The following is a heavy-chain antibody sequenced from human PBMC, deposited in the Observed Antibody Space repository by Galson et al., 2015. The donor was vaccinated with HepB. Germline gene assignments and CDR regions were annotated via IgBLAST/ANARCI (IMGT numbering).Heavy chain of an antibody. CDR3: ARGEDRWLQLVCDY. J-gene: IGHJ4*02. D-gene: IGHD5-24*01. CDR1: GYTFNSYY. CDR2: INPSGGST. V-gene: IGHV1-46*02. Sequence: SVKVSCKASGYTFNSYYIHWVRQAPGQGLEWMGIINPSGGSTTYAQKFQGRVTMTRDTSTSTLYMQLSSLRPEDTAMYYCARGEDRWLQLVCDYWGQGTLVAVSS.